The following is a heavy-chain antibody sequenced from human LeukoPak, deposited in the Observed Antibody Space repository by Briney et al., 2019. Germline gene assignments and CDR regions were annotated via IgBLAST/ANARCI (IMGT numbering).Heavy chain of an antibody. CDR1: GFTFSNYW. J-gene: IGHJ4*02. CDR3: ARDDDYGDPFDY. V-gene: IGHV3-7*01. CDR2: IKQDGSEK. D-gene: IGHD4-17*01. Sequence: PGGSLRLSCAASGFTFSNYWMNWVRQAPGKGLEWVANIKQDGSEKYYVDSVKGRFTISRDNAKNSMYLQMNSLRAEDTAVYYCARDDDYGDPFDYWGQGTLVTVSS.